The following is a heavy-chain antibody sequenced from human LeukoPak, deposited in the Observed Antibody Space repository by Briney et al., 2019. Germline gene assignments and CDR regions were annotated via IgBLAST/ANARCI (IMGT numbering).Heavy chain of an antibody. CDR2: ISRDGSST. CDR3: ARALYSSNFDY. J-gene: IGHJ4*02. D-gene: IGHD6-13*01. Sequence: GGSLRLSCAASGFTFSNYWMHWVRQAPGKGLVWVSHISRDGSSTNYADSVKGRFTISRDNAKNTLYLQMNSLRAEDTAVYYCARALYSSNFDYWGQGTLVTVSS. V-gene: IGHV3-74*01. CDR1: GFTFSNYW.